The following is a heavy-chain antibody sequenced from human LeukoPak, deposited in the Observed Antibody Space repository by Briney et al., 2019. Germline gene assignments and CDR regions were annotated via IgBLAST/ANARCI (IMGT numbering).Heavy chain of an antibody. D-gene: IGHD6-19*01. J-gene: IGHJ4*02. V-gene: IGHV3-30*04. Sequence: PGRSLRLSCAASGFTLSSYAMHWVRQAPGKGLEWVAVISYDGSNKYYADSVKGRFTISRDNSKNTLYLQMNSLRAEDTAVYYCAGDLVAGLFDYWGQGTLVTVSS. CDR1: GFTLSSYA. CDR3: AGDLVAGLFDY. CDR2: ISYDGSNK.